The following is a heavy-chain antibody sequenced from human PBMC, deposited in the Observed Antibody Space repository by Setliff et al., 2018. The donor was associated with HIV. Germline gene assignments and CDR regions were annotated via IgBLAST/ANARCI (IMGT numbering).Heavy chain of an antibody. CDR2: INPKSDGT. V-gene: IGHV1-2*04. J-gene: IGHJ1*01. CDR3: ATDLSSGYFYFTLHF. Sequence: ASVKVSCKASGYSFTDYYIHWVRQAPGQGLEWMGWINPKSDGTNYAQKFQGWITMTRDTSISTAYMELSSLKSEDTAVYYCATDLSSGYFYFTLHFWGQGTLVTVSS. CDR1: GYSFTDYY. D-gene: IGHD3-22*01.